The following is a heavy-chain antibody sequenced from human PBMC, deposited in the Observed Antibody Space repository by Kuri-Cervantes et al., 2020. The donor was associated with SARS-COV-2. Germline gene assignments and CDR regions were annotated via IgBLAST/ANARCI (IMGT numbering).Heavy chain of an antibody. Sequence: GESLKISCAASGFTFSSYAMHWVRQAPGKGLEWVAVISYDGSNKYYADSVKGRFTISRDNSKNTLYLQMNSLRAEDTAVYYCARDFGSWYVFWSYYGMDVWGQGTTVTVSS. J-gene: IGHJ6*02. CDR1: GFTFSSYA. D-gene: IGHD6-13*01. V-gene: IGHV3-30-3*01. CDR2: ISYDGSNK. CDR3: ARDFGSWYVFWSYYGMDV.